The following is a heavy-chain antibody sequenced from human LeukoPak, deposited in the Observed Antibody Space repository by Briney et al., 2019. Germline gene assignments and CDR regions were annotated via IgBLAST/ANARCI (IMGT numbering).Heavy chain of an antibody. CDR2: ISTYNGNT. J-gene: IGHJ3*02. CDR3: ARECRRYYDFWSSGGNAFDI. Sequence: EASVKVSCKASGYTFTSYSPSWVRQAPGQGLEWMGWISTYNGNTNYAQKLQGRVTMTTDTATSTAYMELRSLRSDDTAVYYCARECRRYYDFWSSGGNAFDIWGQGTMVTVSS. V-gene: IGHV1-18*01. CDR1: GYTFTSYS. D-gene: IGHD3-3*01.